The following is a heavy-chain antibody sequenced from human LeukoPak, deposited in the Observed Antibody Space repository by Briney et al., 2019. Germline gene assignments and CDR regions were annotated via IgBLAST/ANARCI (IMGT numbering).Heavy chain of an antibody. CDR1: GYTFTSYG. CDR2: ISAYNGNT. V-gene: IGHV1-18*01. CDR3: ARELNDFWSGYKPKYNWCDP. Sequence: GASVKVSCKASGYTFTSYGISWVRQAPGQGLEWMGWISAYNGNTNYAQKLQGRVTMTTDTSTSTAYMELRSLRSDDTAVYYCARELNDFWSGYKPKYNWCDPWGQGTLVTVSS. D-gene: IGHD3-3*01. J-gene: IGHJ5*02.